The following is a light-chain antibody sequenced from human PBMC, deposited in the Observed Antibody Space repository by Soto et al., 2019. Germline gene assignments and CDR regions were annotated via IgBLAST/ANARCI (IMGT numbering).Light chain of an antibody. CDR3: QQRTNWPRT. CDR2: DAS. V-gene: IGKV3-11*01. J-gene: IGKJ4*01. CDR1: QSVTTF. Sequence: EIVLTQSPVTLSLSPGDRATLSCRASQSVTTFLAWYQQKPGQAPRLLIYDASKMATGIPARFSGSGSGTDFTLTISSLEPEDFAVYYCQQRTNWPRTFGGGTKVEIK.